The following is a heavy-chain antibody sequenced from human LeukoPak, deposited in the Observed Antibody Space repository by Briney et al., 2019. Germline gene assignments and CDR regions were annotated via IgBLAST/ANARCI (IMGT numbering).Heavy chain of an antibody. CDR1: GFTFSSYW. D-gene: IGHD6-13*01. CDR3: ARDPAAGTGWFDP. J-gene: IGHJ5*02. Sequence: GGSLRLSCAASGFTFSSYWMSWVRQAPGKGLEWVAIIKQDGSEKYYVDSVKGRFTISRDNAKNSLYLQMNSLRAEDTAVYYCARDPAAGTGWFDPWGQGTLVTVSS. V-gene: IGHV3-7*01. CDR2: IKQDGSEK.